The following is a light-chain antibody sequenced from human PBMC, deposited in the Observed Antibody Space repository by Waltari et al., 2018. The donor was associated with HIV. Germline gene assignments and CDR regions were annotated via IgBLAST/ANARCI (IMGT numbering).Light chain of an antibody. J-gene: IGLJ7*01. CDR1: NPEGLS. V-gene: IGLV3-21*02. Sequence: HVPTQTPSVSVAPGQTASISCGGDNPEGLSVHWYQQRPGQAPLLVIYRDNDRPSGIPERFSGFNSGKTATLSITRVEAGDEADYYCQVWDTDKGHPVFGGGTHLTVL. CDR3: QVWDTDKGHPV. CDR2: RDN.